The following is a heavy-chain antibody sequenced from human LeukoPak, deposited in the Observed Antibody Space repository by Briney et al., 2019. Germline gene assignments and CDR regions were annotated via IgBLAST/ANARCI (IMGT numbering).Heavy chain of an antibody. Sequence: GGSLRLSCAASGFTFSSYSMNWVRQAPGKGLEWVSFISSSGSTIYYADSVKGRFTISRDNAKNSLYLQMNSLRAEDTAVYYCASPDSSFDYWGQGTLVTVSS. CDR2: ISSSGSTI. CDR1: GFTFSSYS. CDR3: ASPDSSFDY. J-gene: IGHJ4*02. V-gene: IGHV3-48*04. D-gene: IGHD3-22*01.